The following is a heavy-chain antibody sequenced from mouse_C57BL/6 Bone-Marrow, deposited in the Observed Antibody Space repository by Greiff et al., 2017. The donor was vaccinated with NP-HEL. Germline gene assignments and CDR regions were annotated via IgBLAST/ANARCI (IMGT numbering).Heavy chain of an antibody. CDR1: GYTFTDYY. V-gene: IGHV1-26*01. CDR2: INPNNGGT. CDR3: ALYYGSSPFYYLDY. Sequence: EVQLQQSGPELVKPGASVKISCKASGYTFTDYYMNWVKQSHGKSLEWIGDINPNNGGTSYNQKFKGKATLTVDKSSSTAYMELRSLTSEDSAVYYCALYYGSSPFYYLDYWGQGTTLTVSS. D-gene: IGHD1-1*01. J-gene: IGHJ2*01.